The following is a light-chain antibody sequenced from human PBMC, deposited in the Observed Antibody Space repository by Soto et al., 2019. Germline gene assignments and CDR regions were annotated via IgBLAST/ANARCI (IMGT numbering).Light chain of an antibody. Sequence: QSVLTQPRSVSGSPGQSVTISCSGSSSNVGGCYFVSWYQQLPGTAPKLLIYDDSKPPAAVRVCFSGSRSGTSPSLTIFGVQAEDEDDCYCYSNAGSHPWVFGGGTKLTVL. CDR1: SSNVGGCYF. V-gene: IGLV2-11*01. CDR3: YSNAGSHPWV. CDR2: DDS. J-gene: IGLJ3*02.